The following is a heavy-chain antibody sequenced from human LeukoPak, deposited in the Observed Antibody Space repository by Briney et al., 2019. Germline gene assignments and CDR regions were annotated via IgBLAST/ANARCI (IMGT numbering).Heavy chain of an antibody. CDR1: GGSISSGSYY. CDR2: IYTSGST. Sequence: SETLSLACTVSGGSISSGSYYWSWIRQPAGKGLEWIGRIYTSGSTNYNPPLKSRVTISVDTSKNQFSLKLSSVTAADTAVYYCARVIRENWFDPWGQGTLVTVSS. J-gene: IGHJ5*02. CDR3: ARVIRENWFDP. V-gene: IGHV4-61*02. D-gene: IGHD1-26*01.